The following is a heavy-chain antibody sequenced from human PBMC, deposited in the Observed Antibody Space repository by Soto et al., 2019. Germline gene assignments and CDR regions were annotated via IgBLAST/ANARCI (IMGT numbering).Heavy chain of an antibody. CDR1: GGSISSSSYY. CDR2: IYYSGST. D-gene: IGHD3-3*01. V-gene: IGHV4-39*01. Sequence: PSETLSLTCTVSGGSISSSSYYWGWIRQPPGKGLEWIGSIYYSGSTYYNPSLKSRVTISVDTSKNQFSLKLSSVTAADTAVYYCARTAHYDFWSGYLNWFDPWGQGTLVTVAS. J-gene: IGHJ5*02. CDR3: ARTAHYDFWSGYLNWFDP.